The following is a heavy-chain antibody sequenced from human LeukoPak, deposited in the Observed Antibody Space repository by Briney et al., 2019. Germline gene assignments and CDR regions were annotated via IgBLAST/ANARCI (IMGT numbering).Heavy chain of an antibody. D-gene: IGHD4-17*01. Sequence: APVKVSCTASGYTFTSYYMHRVRQAPGQGLEWMGIIKPSGGSTSYAQKFQGRVTMTRNTSTSTVYMELSSLRSEDTAVYYCARGDYGAYGSWGQGTLVTASS. CDR2: IKPSGGST. J-gene: IGHJ5*02. CDR3: ARGDYGAYGS. CDR1: GYTFTSYY. V-gene: IGHV1-46*01.